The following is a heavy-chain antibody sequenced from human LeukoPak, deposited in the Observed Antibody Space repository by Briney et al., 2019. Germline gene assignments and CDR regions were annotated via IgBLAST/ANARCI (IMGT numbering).Heavy chain of an antibody. V-gene: IGHV4-34*01. CDR1: GGSFSGYY. CDR2: INHSGST. J-gene: IGHJ4*02. Sequence: SETLPLTCAVYGGSFSGYYWSWIRQPPGKGLEWIGEINHSGSTNYNPSLKSRVTISVDTSKNQFSLKLSSVTAADTAVYYCARGQYGSGSYSNYWGQGTLVTVSS. CDR3: ARGQYGSGSYSNY. D-gene: IGHD3-10*01.